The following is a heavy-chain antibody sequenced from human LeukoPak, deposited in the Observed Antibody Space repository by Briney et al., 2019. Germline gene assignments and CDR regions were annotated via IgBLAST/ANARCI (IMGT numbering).Heavy chain of an antibody. Sequence: SETLSLTCAVYGGSFSGYYWSWIRQPPGKGLEWIGEINHSGSTNYHPSLKSRVTISVDTSKNQFSLKLSSVTAADTAVYYCARRRSRGYSSGWDASPYYFDYWGQGTLVTVSS. CDR3: ARRRSRGYSSGWDASPYYFDY. CDR1: GGSFSGYY. V-gene: IGHV4-34*01. J-gene: IGHJ4*02. D-gene: IGHD6-19*01. CDR2: INHSGST.